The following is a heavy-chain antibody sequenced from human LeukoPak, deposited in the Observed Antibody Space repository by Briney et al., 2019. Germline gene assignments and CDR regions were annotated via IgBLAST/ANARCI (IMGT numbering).Heavy chain of an antibody. CDR1: GFTFSDYS. V-gene: IGHV3-23*01. CDR3: AKDLFGDY. CDR2: SLGHTNTM. J-gene: IGHJ4*02. D-gene: IGHD2-21*01. Sequence: GGSLRLSCAASGFTFSDYSMRWLRQAPGKGLECVAHSLGHTNTMHYADSVKGRFTISRDNSKNTLYLQMNSRRAEDTAVYYCAKDLFGDYWGQGTLVTVSS.